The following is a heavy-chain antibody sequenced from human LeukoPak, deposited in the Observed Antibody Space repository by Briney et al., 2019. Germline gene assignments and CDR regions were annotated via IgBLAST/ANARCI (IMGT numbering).Heavy chain of an antibody. V-gene: IGHV3-11*01. CDR1: GFRFSDYF. Sequence: GGSLRLSCASSGFRFSDYFMSWVRQAPGKGLEWVSYISNSGGSTTYADSVRGRFTVSRDNTMNSLYLQMNSLRVEDTAVYYCARDLAYGYEEFDYWGQGTLVTVSS. CDR2: ISNSGGST. CDR3: ARDLAYGYEEFDY. D-gene: IGHD5-18*01. J-gene: IGHJ4*02.